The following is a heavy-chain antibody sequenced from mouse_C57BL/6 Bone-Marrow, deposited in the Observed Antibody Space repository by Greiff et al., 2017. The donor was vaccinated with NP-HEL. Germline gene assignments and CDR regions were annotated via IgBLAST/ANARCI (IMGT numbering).Heavy chain of an antibody. CDR1: GYTFTSYG. Sequence: VMLVESGAELARPGASVKLSCKASGYTFTSYGISWVKQRTGQGLEWIGEIYPRSGNTYYNEKFKGKATLTADKSSSTAYMELRSLTSEDSAVYFCASRNGAYWGQGTLVTVSA. V-gene: IGHV1-81*01. CDR2: IYPRSGNT. J-gene: IGHJ3*01. CDR3: ASRNGAY.